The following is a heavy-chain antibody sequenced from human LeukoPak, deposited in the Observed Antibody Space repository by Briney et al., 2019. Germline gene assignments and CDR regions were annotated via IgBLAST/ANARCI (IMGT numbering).Heavy chain of an antibody. CDR1: GDSVSTINSY. CDR3: ARLRKGRYFDYFFES. J-gene: IGHJ4*02. D-gene: IGHD3-9*01. V-gene: IGHV4-39*02. Sequence: SETLSLTCTVSGDSVSTINSYWGWIRQPPGKGLEWIGNVYYSGRANYSPPLRSRVTMSVDTSKNRFSLKMTSVTAADTAVYFCARLRKGRYFDYFFESWGQGALVTVSS. CDR2: VYYSGRA.